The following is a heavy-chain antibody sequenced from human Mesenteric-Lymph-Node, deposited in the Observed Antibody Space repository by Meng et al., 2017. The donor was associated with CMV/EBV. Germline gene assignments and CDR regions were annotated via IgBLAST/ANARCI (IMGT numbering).Heavy chain of an antibody. CDR1: GFTFSDYG. CDR2: ITYDGSQK. D-gene: IGHD3-3*01. J-gene: IGHJ6*02. V-gene: IGHV3-30-3*01. Sequence: GESLKISCAASGFTFSDYGVHWVRQAPGKGLEWVAVITYDGSQKYYADSVKGRVIISRDNSNNTLYLQMDSLRPEDTAVYYCARDDYEFWSGYYFHYSYYTMDVWGQGTTVTVSS. CDR3: ARDDYEFWSGYYFHYSYYTMDV.